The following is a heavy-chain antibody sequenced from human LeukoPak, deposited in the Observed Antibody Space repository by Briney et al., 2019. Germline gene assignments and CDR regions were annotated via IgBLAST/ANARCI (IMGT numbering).Heavy chain of an antibody. CDR1: GFTFSSYS. V-gene: IGHV3-21*01. D-gene: IGHD3-22*01. CDR2: ISSSSSYI. Sequence: GGSLRLSCAASGFTFSSYSMNWVRQAPGKGLEWVSSISSSSSYIYYADSVKGRFTISRDNAKNSLYLQMNSLRAEDTAVYYCARDHTDRYYYDSSGYYPLDYWGQGTLVTVSS. J-gene: IGHJ4*02. CDR3: ARDHTDRYYYDSSGYYPLDY.